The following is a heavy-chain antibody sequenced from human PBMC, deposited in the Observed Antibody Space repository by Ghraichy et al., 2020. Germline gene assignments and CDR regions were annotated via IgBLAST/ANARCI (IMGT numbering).Heavy chain of an antibody. J-gene: IGHJ4*02. CDR3: AKCDVGGRPYYFAY. CDR1: GLTFSNYA. V-gene: IGHV3-23*01. Sequence: GGSLRLSCAASGLTFSNYAMSWVRQAPGKGLEWVSAISGSGGSTYYADSVKGWFTISRDNSKNTLYLQMNSLRAEDTAVYYCAKCDVGGRPYYFAYWGQGTLVTVSS. D-gene: IGHD3-16*01. CDR2: ISGSGGST.